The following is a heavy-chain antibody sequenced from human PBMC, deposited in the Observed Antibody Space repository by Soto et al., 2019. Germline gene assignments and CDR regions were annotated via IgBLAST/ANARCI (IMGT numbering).Heavy chain of an antibody. J-gene: IGHJ4*02. D-gene: IGHD2-2*01. Sequence: GGSLRLSCVASGFTFSTYTMSWVRQAPGKGLEWVSVISGSAGSSGPSYADSVQGRFSISRDNARNTLYLQMNSLRGEDTSLYYCAKARCSTANCYVPEYWGQGTRVTVSS. CDR1: GFTFSTYT. CDR3: AKARCSTANCYVPEY. V-gene: IGHV3-23*01. CDR2: ISGSAGSSGP.